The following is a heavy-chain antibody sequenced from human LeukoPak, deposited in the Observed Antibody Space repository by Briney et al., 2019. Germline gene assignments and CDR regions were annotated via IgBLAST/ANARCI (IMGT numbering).Heavy chain of an antibody. Sequence: GGSLRLSCAASGFTVSSNYMSWVRQAPGKGLEWVSSISSSSSYIYYADSVKGRFTISRDNAKNSLYLQMNSLRAEDTAVYYCARDNALTIYDSSGYYGYWGQGTLVTVSS. CDR2: ISSSSSYI. CDR1: GFTVSSNY. V-gene: IGHV3-21*01. CDR3: ARDNALTIYDSSGYYGY. D-gene: IGHD3-22*01. J-gene: IGHJ4*02.